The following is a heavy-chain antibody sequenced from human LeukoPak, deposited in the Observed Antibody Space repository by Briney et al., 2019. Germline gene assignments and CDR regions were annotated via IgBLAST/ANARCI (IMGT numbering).Heavy chain of an antibody. D-gene: IGHD3-22*01. Sequence: GESLKISCEGSGYSFTSYWIAWVRQMPGKGLEWMGIIYPGDSDTRYSPSFQGQVTISADKSITTAYLQWSSLEASGTAMYYCARLDSSGYYSCDYWGQGTLVTVSS. J-gene: IGHJ4*02. CDR3: ARLDSSGYYSCDY. V-gene: IGHV5-51*01. CDR1: GYSFTSYW. CDR2: IYPGDSDT.